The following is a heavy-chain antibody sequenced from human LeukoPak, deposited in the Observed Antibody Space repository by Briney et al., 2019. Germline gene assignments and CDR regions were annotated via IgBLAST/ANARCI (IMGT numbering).Heavy chain of an antibody. CDR1: GFTFSSYA. D-gene: IGHD1-26*01. Sequence: GGSLRLSRAASGFTFSSYAMSWVRQAPGKGLEWVSAISGSGGSTYYADSVKGRFTISRDNSKNTLYLQMNSLRAEDTAVYYCAKGGVGPTYYFDYWGQGTLVTVSS. CDR3: AKGGVGPTYYFDY. V-gene: IGHV3-23*01. CDR2: ISGSGGST. J-gene: IGHJ4*02.